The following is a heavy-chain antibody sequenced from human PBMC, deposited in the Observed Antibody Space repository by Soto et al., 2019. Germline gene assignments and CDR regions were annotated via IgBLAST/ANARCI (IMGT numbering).Heavy chain of an antibody. V-gene: IGHV1-69*01. CDR1: GGTFSSYV. CDR3: AGTHFDTSGYYPSALEY. CDR2: IIPFFGTA. Sequence: QVQLVQSGAEVKKPGSSVKVSCKASGGTFSSYVINWVRQAPGQGLEWMGGIIPFFGTAEYAQKFQGRVTITADEAASTAYMELSSLKPGDTAVYYCAGTHFDTSGYYPSALEYWGQGTQVSVSS. J-gene: IGHJ4*02. D-gene: IGHD3-22*01.